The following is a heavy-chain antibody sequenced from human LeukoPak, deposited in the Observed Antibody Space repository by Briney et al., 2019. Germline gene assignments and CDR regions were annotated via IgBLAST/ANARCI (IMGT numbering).Heavy chain of an antibody. J-gene: IGHJ4*02. D-gene: IGHD5-18*01. CDR3: ARGLLGTAMVLFDY. CDR2: MNPNSGNT. V-gene: IGHV1-8*01. Sequence: ASVKVSRKASGYTFTSYDINWVRQATGQGLEWMGWMNPNSGNTGYAQKFQGRVTMTRNTSISTAYMELSSLRSEDTAVYYCARGLLGTAMVLFDYWGQGTLVTVSS. CDR1: GYTFTSYD.